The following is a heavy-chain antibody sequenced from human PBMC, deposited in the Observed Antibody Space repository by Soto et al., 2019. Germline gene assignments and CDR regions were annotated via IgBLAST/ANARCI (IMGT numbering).Heavy chain of an antibody. V-gene: IGHV1-69*06. Sequence: QVQLVQSGAEVKKPGSSVKVSCKASGGTFSSYAISWVRQAPGQGLEWMGGIIPIFGTANYAQKFRGRVTMTRDTSITTAYMEVQMLTADDTAVYYCARQLAYCGGDCFTEPVDYWGQGTLVTVSS. J-gene: IGHJ4*02. CDR2: IIPIFGTA. CDR3: ARQLAYCGGDCFTEPVDY. CDR1: GGTFSSYA. D-gene: IGHD2-21*02.